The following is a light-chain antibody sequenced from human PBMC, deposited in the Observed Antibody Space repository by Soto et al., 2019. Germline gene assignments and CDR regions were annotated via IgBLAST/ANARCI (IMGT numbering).Light chain of an antibody. V-gene: IGLV2-14*03. CDR1: SSDVGAYNY. CDR3: SSYTTSSTPV. CDR2: DVS. J-gene: IGLJ2*01. Sequence: QSVLTQPASVSGSPGQSITISCSGTSSDVGAYNYVSGYQHHPGKAPKLIIFDVSIRPSGVSNRFSGSKSGNTASLTISGLQAEDEADYHCSSYTTSSTPVFGGGTKLTVL.